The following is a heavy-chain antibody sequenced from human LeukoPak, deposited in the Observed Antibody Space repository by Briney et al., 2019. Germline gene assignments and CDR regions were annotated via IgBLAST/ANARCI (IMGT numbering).Heavy chain of an antibody. V-gene: IGHV3-30*04. CDR3: AMGYCSSTSCSQRYYYYYGMDV. J-gene: IGHJ6*02. Sequence: PGGSLRLSCAASGFTFSSYAMHWVRQAPGKGLEWVAVISYDGSNKYYADSVKGRFTISRDNSKNTLYLQMNSLRAEDTAVYYCAMGYCSSTSCSQRYYYYYGMDVWGQGTTVTVSS. D-gene: IGHD2-2*01. CDR2: ISYDGSNK. CDR1: GFTFSSYA.